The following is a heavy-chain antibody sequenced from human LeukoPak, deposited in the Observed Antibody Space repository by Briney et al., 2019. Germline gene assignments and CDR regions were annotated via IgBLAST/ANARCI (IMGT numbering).Heavy chain of an antibody. J-gene: IGHJ4*02. CDR2: ITTGGPNT. CDR3: ATLRGVGASFDY. Sequence: GGSLRLSCTASGFTFSSYTMSWVRQAPGKGLKWVSTITTGGPNTYYADSVKGRFTISRDNSKNTLYLQMNSLRAEDTAVYYCATLRGVGASFDYWGQGTLVTVSS. D-gene: IGHD1-26*01. CDR1: GFTFSSYT. V-gene: IGHV3-23*01.